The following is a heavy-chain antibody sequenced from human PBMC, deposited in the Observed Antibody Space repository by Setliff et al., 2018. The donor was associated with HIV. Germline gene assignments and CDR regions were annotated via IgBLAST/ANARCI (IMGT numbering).Heavy chain of an antibody. V-gene: IGHV5-51*01. CDR2: IYTCDSNT. D-gene: IGHD6-13*01. CDR1: GYSFTSYW. Sequence: PGESLKISCEGCGYSFTSYWIDWVRQMPGKALEWMGIIYTCDSNTRYSPSCQGQVTISADKSISTAYLQWNSLKASDTDMYYCARTGYSSSWGRFPGYYYYMDVWGKGTTVTVSS. CDR3: ARTGYSSSWGRFPGYYYYMDV. J-gene: IGHJ6*03.